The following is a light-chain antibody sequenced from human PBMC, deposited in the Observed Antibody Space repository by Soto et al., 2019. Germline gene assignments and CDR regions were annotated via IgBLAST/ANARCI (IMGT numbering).Light chain of an antibody. CDR2: ESS. Sequence: EIVMTQSPATLSLSPGERATLSCRASQSVYSNLAWYQQKPGQTPRLLIYESSTRATGIPARFSGGGSGTEFTLTISSLQSEDFADFFCQQYQGWPLTFGGGTKVEIK. CDR3: QQYQGWPLT. V-gene: IGKV3-15*01. J-gene: IGKJ4*01. CDR1: QSVYSN.